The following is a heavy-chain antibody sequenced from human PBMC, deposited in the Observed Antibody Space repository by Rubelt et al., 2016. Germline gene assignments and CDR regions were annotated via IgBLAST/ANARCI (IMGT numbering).Heavy chain of an antibody. CDR3: ARNPGAMVRGDIITKNVND. J-gene: IGHJ4*02. V-gene: IGHV2-26*01. Sequence: QVTLKESGPVLVKPTETLTLTCTVSGFSLSNARMGVSWIRQPPGKALEWLAHIFSNDEKSYSTSLKSRLTISMETSKSQVGLTMTNMDPLETDTDYRARNPGAMVRGDIITKNVNDWGQGTLVTVSS. D-gene: IGHD3-10*01. CDR1: GFSLSNARMG. CDR2: IFSNDEK.